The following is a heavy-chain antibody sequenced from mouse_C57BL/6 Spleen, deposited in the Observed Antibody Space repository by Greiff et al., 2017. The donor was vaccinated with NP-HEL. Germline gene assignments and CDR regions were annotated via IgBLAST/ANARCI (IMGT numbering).Heavy chain of an antibody. CDR1: GYSITSGYY. D-gene: IGHD1-1*01. J-gene: IGHJ4*01. Sequence: EVQLVESGPGLVKPSPSLSLTCSVTGYSITSGYYWNWIRQFPGNKLEWMGYISYDGSNNYNPSLKNRISITRDTSKNQFFLKLNSVTTEDTATYYCARGYYGSSRMDYWGQGTSVTVSS. V-gene: IGHV3-6*01. CDR2: ISYDGSN. CDR3: ARGYYGSSRMDY.